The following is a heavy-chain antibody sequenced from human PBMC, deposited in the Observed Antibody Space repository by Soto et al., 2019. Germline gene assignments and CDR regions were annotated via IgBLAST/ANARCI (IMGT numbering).Heavy chain of an antibody. Sequence: EVQLVESGGGLVKPGGSLRLSCAASGFTFSNAWMNWVRQAPGKGLEWVGRIKSKTDGGTTDYAAPVKGRFTIPRDDSKNTLYLQMNSLKTEDTAVYYCTTLPAGSDDDDYWGQGTLVTVSS. CDR1: GFTFSNAW. J-gene: IGHJ4*02. CDR3: TTLPAGSDDDDY. V-gene: IGHV3-15*07. D-gene: IGHD6-19*01. CDR2: IKSKTDGGTT.